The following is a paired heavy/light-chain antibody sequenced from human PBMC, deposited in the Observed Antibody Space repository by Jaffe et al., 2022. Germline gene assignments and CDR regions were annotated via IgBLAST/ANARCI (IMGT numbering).Heavy chain of an antibody. V-gene: IGHV5-51*01. CDR1: GYSFTSYW. Sequence: EVQLVQSGAEVKKPGESLKISCKGSGYSFTSYWIGWVRQMPGKGLEWMGIIYPGDSDTRYSPSFQGQVTISADKSISTAYLQWSSLKASDTAMYYCVRQVLPYGSGSYYRGPPNRRSRFDPWGQGTLVTVSS. J-gene: IGHJ5*02. D-gene: IGHD3-10*01. CDR2: IYPGDSDT. CDR3: VRQVLPYGSGSYYRGPPNRRSRFDP.
Light chain of an antibody. Sequence: QSALTQPASVSGSPGQSITISCTGTSSDVGSYNLVSWYQQHPGKAPKLMIYEGSKRPSGVSNRFSGSKSGNTASLTISGLQAEDEADYYCCSYAGSSTSWVFGGGTKLTVL. CDR3: CSYAGSSTSWV. CDR1: SSDVGSYNL. J-gene: IGLJ3*02. V-gene: IGLV2-23*01. CDR2: EGS.